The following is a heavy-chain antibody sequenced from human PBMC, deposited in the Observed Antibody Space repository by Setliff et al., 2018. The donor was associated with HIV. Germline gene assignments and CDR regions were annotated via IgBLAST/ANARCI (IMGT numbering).Heavy chain of an antibody. D-gene: IGHD3-16*01. CDR3: ARTREAVMYYYYGMDG. J-gene: IGHJ6*02. CDR1: GYTFTSYG. Sequence: ASVKVSCKASGYTFTSYGISWVRQAPGQGLEWMGWISAYNGDTNYAQKLQGRVIITRDTSASTAYMELSSLRSEDTAVYYCARTREAVMYYYYGMDGWGQGTTVTV. CDR2: ISAYNGDT. V-gene: IGHV1-18*01.